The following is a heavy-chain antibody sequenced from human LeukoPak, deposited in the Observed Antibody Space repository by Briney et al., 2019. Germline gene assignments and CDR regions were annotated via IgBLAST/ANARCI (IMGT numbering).Heavy chain of an antibody. CDR1: GFTFDDYA. D-gene: IGHD2-21*02. Sequence: QTGRSLRLSCAASGFTFDDYAMHWVRQAPGKGLEWVSGISWNSGSIGYADSVKGRFTISRDNAKTSLYLQMNSLRAEDTALYYCAKDIDDSTVTATPGWFDPWGQGTLVTVSS. V-gene: IGHV3-9*01. J-gene: IGHJ5*02. CDR3: AKDIDDSTVTATPGWFDP. CDR2: ISWNSGSI.